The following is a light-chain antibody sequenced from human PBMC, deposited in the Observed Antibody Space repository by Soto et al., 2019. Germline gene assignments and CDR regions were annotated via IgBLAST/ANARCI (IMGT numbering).Light chain of an antibody. V-gene: IGKV3-20*01. J-gene: IGKJ1*01. CDR3: QQSGASPWT. CDR2: GAS. CDR1: QSLSWGY. Sequence: IVLTQSPGTLSLSPGESATLSCRASQSLSWGYLAWYQHTSGQAPRLLIYGASKRATGIPHRFSGSASGTDFTLTISRLEPEDFAMYYCQQSGASPWTFGQGTKVEVK.